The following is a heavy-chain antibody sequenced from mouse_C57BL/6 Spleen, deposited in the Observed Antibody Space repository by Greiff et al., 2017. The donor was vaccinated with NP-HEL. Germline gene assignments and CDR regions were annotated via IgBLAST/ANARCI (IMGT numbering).Heavy chain of an antibody. D-gene: IGHD2-1*01. Sequence: VQLQQSGAELVKPGASVKLSCKASGYTFTEYTIHWVKQRSGQGLEWIGWFYPGSGSIKYNEKFKDKATLTADKSSSTVYMELSRLTSEDSAVYFCARHEEVYGNYVGNAIDYWGQGTSVTVSS. J-gene: IGHJ4*01. CDR1: GYTFTEYT. CDR2: FYPGSGSI. CDR3: ARHEEVYGNYVGNAIDY. V-gene: IGHV1-62-2*01.